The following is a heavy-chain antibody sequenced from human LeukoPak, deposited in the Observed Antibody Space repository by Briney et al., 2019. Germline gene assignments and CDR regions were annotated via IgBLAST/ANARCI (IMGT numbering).Heavy chain of an antibody. CDR3: ARVAAMAFFDY. V-gene: IGHV3-7*03. Sequence: PGGSLRLSCAVTGFTFDTYWMSWVRQVPGKGLEWVANINQDGSAKYYVDSVKDRFTISRDNSKNTLYLQMNSLRAEDTAVYYCARVAAMAFFDYWGQGTLVTVSS. J-gene: IGHJ4*02. CDR1: GFTFDTYW. D-gene: IGHD5-18*01. CDR2: INQDGSAK.